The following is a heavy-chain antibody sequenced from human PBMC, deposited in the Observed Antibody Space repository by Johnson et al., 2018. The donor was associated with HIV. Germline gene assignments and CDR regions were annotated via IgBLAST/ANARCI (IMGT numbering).Heavy chain of an antibody. J-gene: IGHJ3*02. Sequence: QVQLVESGGGVMQPGKSLRLSCEASGFTFRSYAMHWVRQAPGKGLEWVAVITYDGSNKYYADSVKGRFTISRDNSKNTLYLQMNSLRAEDTAVYYCASTSSGWFYAFDIWGQGTMVTVSS. V-gene: IGHV3-30-3*01. CDR2: ITYDGSNK. CDR1: GFTFRSYA. D-gene: IGHD6-19*01. CDR3: ASTSSGWFYAFDI.